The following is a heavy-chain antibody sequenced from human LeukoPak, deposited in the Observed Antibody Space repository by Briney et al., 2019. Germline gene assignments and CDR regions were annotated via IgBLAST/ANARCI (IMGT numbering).Heavy chain of an antibody. J-gene: IGHJ4*02. D-gene: IGHD6-6*01. CDR1: GGSFSGYY. V-gene: IGHV4-34*01. CDR3: ASPASSSSDDY. Sequence: SETLSLTCAVYGGSFSGYYWSWIRQPPGKGLEWIGEINHSGSTNYNPSLKSRVTISVDTSKNQFSLKLSSVTAADTAVYYCASPASSSSDDYWGQGTLVTVSS. CDR2: INHSGST.